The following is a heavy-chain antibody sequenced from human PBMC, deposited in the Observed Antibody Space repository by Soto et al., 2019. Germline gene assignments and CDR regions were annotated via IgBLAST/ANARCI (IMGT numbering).Heavy chain of an antibody. CDR2: INPDNGNT. V-gene: IGHV1-3*01. D-gene: IGHD2-2*01. Sequence: QVQLVQSGADVKKPWASVKISCKASGYTFTRCTMHWVRQAPGQRLEWMRCINPDNGNTKSSQKFQDRVIITRDTSACTDYMDLSSLRSADTAVYYCARCIATGQLAPWGQATLVTVSS. CDR1: GYTFTRCT. J-gene: IGHJ5*02. CDR3: ARCIATGQLAP.